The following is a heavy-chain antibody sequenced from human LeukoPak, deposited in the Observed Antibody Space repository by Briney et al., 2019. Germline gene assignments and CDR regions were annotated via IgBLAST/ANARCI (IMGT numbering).Heavy chain of an antibody. J-gene: IGHJ5*02. D-gene: IGHD2-15*01. Sequence: ASVKVSCKASGYTFTSYAMHWVRQAPGQRLEWMGWINAGNGNTKYSQKFQGRVTITRDTSASTAYMELSSLRSEDTALYYCATSLPYCSGGSCSSSWFDPWGQGTLVTVSS. V-gene: IGHV1-3*01. CDR3: ATSLPYCSGGSCSSSWFDP. CDR1: GYTFTSYA. CDR2: INAGNGNT.